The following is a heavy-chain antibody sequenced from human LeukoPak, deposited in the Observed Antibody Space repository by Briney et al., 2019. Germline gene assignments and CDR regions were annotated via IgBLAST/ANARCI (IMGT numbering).Heavy chain of an antibody. CDR3: AGPEYSSSSGDFDN. J-gene: IGHJ4*02. D-gene: IGHD6-6*01. V-gene: IGHV4-34*01. CDR2: INHSGST. Sequence: SETLSLTCAVYGGSFSGYYWSWIRQSPGKGLEWIGEINHSGSTNYNPSLKSRVTISVDTSKNQFSLKLSSVTAADTAVYYCAGPEYSSSSGDFDNWGQGTLVTVSS. CDR1: GGSFSGYY.